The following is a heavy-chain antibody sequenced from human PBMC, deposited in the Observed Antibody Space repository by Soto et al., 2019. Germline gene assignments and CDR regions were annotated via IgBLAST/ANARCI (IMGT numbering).Heavy chain of an antibody. CDR3: IFDVSPGVVYFDY. J-gene: IGHJ4*02. Sequence: QVQLVQSGAEVKKPGSSVKVSCKVSGGTFSTYTISWVRQAPGQGLEWMGRIIPIFGLANPAQKFQDRVTITADKATNTAFMEISSLRFEDTAVYFCIFDVSPGVVYFDYWGQGTLVTVSS. V-gene: IGHV1-69*02. D-gene: IGHD2-21*01. CDR2: IIPIFGLA. CDR1: GGTFSTYT.